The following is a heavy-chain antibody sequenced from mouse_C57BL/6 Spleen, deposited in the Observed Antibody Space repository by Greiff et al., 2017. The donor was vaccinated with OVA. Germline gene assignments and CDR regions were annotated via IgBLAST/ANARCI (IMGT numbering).Heavy chain of an antibody. CDR1: GYTFTSYG. Sequence: QVQLQQSGAELARPGASVKLSCKASGYTFTSYGISWVKQRTGQGLEWIGEIYPRSGNTYYNEKFKGKATLTADKSSSTAYMELRSLTSEDSAVYFCARFTGRGAWFAYWGQGTLVTVSA. V-gene: IGHV1-81*01. CDR2: IYPRSGNT. CDR3: ARFTGRGAWFAY. J-gene: IGHJ3*01. D-gene: IGHD4-1*01.